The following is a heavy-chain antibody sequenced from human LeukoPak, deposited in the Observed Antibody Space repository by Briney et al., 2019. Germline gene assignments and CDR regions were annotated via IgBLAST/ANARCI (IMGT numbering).Heavy chain of an antibody. D-gene: IGHD1-26*01. CDR1: GFTFRSYA. Sequence: PGGSLRLSCAASGFTFRSYAMSWVRQAREKGLEWVSAISGSGGSTYYADSVKGRFTISRDNSKNTLYLQMNSLRAEDTAVYYCAKEPGLSYSVTPFDYWGQGTLITVSS. V-gene: IGHV3-23*01. CDR2: ISGSGGST. CDR3: AKEPGLSYSVTPFDY. J-gene: IGHJ4*02.